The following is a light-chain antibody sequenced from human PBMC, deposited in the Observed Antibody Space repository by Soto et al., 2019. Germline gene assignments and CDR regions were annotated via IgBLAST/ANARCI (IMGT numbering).Light chain of an antibody. CDR1: QSISSSF. CDR2: GAS. J-gene: IGKJ1*01. Sequence: EIVLTQSPATLSLSPVQIATLSFMASQSISSSFSAWYQQKPGQAPRLLIYGASSRATGIPDRFSGSGSGTDFTLTISRLEPEDFAVYYCQQCGSSPETFGQGTKVDIK. CDR3: QQCGSSPET. V-gene: IGKV3-20*01.